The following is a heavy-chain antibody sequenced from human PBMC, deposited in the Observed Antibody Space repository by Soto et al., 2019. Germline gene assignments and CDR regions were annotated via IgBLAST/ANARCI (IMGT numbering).Heavy chain of an antibody. V-gene: IGHV4-34*01. J-gene: IGHJ6*02. Sequence: PSETLSLTCAVYGGSFSGYYWSWIRQPPGKGLEWIGEINHSGSTNYNPSLKSRVTISVDTSKNQFSLKLSSVTAADTAAYYCAGGAPEEEPYYYGMDVWGQGTTVTVSS. D-gene: IGHD1-1*01. CDR2: INHSGST. CDR1: GGSFSGYY. CDR3: AGGAPEEEPYYYGMDV.